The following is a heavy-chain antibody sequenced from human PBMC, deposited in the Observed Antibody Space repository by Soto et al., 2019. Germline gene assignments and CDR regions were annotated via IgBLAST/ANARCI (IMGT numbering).Heavy chain of an antibody. V-gene: IGHV4-34*01. J-gene: IGHJ5*02. D-gene: IGHD2-15*01. CDR2: IDHSGST. Sequence: SETLSLTCAVYGGSFSGYYWSWIRQPPGKGLEWIGEIDHSGSTNYNPSLKSRVTISVDTSKNQFSLKLSSVTAEDTAVYYCTTDLWRIAVVVGSTGYFNPWGQGTPVTVSS. CDR3: TTDLWRIAVVVGSTGYFNP. CDR1: GGSFSGYY.